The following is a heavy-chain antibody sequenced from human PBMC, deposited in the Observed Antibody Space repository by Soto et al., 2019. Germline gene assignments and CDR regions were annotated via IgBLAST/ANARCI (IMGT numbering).Heavy chain of an antibody. V-gene: IGHV4-30-2*01. CDR3: ARSPRGRYSSSSAFDY. Sequence: SETLSLTCAVSGGSISSGGYSWSWIRQPPGKGLEWIGYIYHSGSTYYNPSLKSRVTISVDRSKNQFSLKLSSVTAADTAVYYCARSPRGRYSSSSAFDYWGQGTLVTVSS. CDR2: IYHSGST. J-gene: IGHJ4*02. CDR1: GGSISSGGYS. D-gene: IGHD6-6*01.